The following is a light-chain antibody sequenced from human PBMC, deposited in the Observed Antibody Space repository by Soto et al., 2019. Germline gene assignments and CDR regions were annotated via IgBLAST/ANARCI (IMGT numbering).Light chain of an antibody. V-gene: IGLV2-14*01. CDR1: SSDVDGYNY. CDR2: DVS. Sequence: QSALTQPASVSGSPGQSITISCTGTSSDVDGYNYVSWYQQHPGKAPKLMIYDVSNRPSGVSNRFSGSKSGNTASLTISGRQAEDEADYYCSSYTSSSIVVFGGGTQLTVL. CDR3: SSYTSSSIVV. J-gene: IGLJ2*01.